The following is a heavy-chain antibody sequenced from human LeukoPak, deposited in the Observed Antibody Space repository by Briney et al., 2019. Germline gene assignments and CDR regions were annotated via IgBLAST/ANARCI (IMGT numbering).Heavy chain of an antibody. V-gene: IGHV3-23*01. CDR1: GFTFSSYA. D-gene: IGHD3-22*01. CDR3: ANLGWAYDSSGSVTEYYYYGMDV. J-gene: IGHJ6*02. CDR2: ISGSGGST. Sequence: GGSLRLSCAASGFTFSSYAMSWVRQAPGKGLEWVSAISGSGGSTYYADSVKGRFTISRDNSKNTLYLQMDSLRAEDTAVYYCANLGWAYDSSGSVTEYYYYGMDVWGQGTTVTVSS.